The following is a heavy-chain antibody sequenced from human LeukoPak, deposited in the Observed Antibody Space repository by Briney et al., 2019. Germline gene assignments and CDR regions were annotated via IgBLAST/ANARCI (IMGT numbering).Heavy chain of an antibody. J-gene: IGHJ4*02. CDR2: ISGSGGST. Sequence: GGSLRLSCAASGFTFSSYAMSWVRRAPGKGLEWVSAISGSGGSTYYADSVKGRFTISRDNAKNSLYLQMNSLRAEDTAVYYCAKDSGSNGDFDYWGQGTLVTVFS. V-gene: IGHV3-23*01. D-gene: IGHD1-26*01. CDR1: GFTFSSYA. CDR3: AKDSGSNGDFDY.